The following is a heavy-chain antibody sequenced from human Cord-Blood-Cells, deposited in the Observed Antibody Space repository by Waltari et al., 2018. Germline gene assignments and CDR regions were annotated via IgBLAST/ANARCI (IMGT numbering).Heavy chain of an antibody. CDR1: GFTFDDYA. CDR2: ISWNSGSI. D-gene: IGHD3-16*01. CDR3: ARAGGGQYAFDI. Sequence: EVQLVESGGGLLQPGRSLRLSCAASGFTFDDYAMHWVRQAPGKGLEWVSGISWNSGSIGYADSVKGRFTISRDNAKNSLYLQMNSLRAEDTALYYCARAGGGQYAFDIWGQGTMVTVSS. J-gene: IGHJ3*02. V-gene: IGHV3-9*01.